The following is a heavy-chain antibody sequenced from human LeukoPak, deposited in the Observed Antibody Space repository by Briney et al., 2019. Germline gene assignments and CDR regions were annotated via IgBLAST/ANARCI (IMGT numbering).Heavy chain of an antibody. CDR1: GFTFDDYA. J-gene: IGHJ4*02. V-gene: IGHV3-9*01. D-gene: IGHD2-2*01. Sequence: GGSLRLSCAASGFTFDDYAMHWVRQAPEKGLEWVSGISWNSGSIGYADSVKGRFTISRDNAKNSLYLQMNSLRAEDTALYYCAKDTYCSSTSCYGGYDYWGQGTLVTVSS. CDR3: AKDTYCSSTSCYGGYDY. CDR2: ISWNSGSI.